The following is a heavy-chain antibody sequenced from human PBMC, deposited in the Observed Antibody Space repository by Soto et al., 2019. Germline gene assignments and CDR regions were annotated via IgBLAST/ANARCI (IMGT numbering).Heavy chain of an antibody. CDR3: ATFMTVTGPGWGRASEY. CDR2: INGDGRNT. D-gene: IGHD6-19*01. J-gene: IGHJ4*02. Sequence: GGSLRLSCAASGFIFSSYWMHWVRQAPGKGPVWVGRINGDGRNTRYTDSVKGRFTISRDNSRNTVSLQMNTLGAEDTAIYYCATFMTVTGPGWGRASEYWGQGTRVTVSS. CDR1: GFIFSSYW. V-gene: IGHV3-74*01.